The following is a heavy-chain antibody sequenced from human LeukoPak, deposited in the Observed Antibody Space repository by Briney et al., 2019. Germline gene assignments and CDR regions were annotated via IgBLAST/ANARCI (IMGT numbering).Heavy chain of an antibody. CDR1: GFSLSNARMG. D-gene: IGHD6-19*01. Sequence: SGPVLVKPTETLTLACTVSGFSLSNARMGVSWIRQPPGKALEWLAHIFSNDEKSYSTSLKSRLTISKDTSKSQVVLTMTNMDPVDTATYYCARIWIAVAGPGVDYWGQGTLVTVSS. CDR3: ARIWIAVAGPGVDY. V-gene: IGHV2-26*01. CDR2: IFSNDEK. J-gene: IGHJ4*02.